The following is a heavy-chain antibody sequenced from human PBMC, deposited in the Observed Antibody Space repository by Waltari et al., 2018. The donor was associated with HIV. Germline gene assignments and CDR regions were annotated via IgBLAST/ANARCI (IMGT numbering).Heavy chain of an antibody. CDR1: GGTFSNYA. CDR3: ARSSPGDDFWSGKLVS. Sequence: QVQLVQSGAEVKKPGSSVTVSCKTSGGTFSNYAVYWVRQAPGQGLELVGQIIPIFGTTNYAKKCQGRVTITAGESTGTVYMELRSLRSEDTAMYYCARSSPGDDFWSGKLVSWGQGTQVTVSS. V-gene: IGHV1-69*01. CDR2: IIPIFGTT. D-gene: IGHD3-3*01. J-gene: IGHJ5*02.